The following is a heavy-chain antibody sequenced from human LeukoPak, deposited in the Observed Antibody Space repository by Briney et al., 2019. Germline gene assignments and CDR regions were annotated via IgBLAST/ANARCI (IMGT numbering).Heavy chain of an antibody. CDR2: ISAYNGNT. D-gene: IGHD3-22*01. Sequence: ASVKVSCKASGYTFTSYGISWVRQAPGQRLEWMGGISAYNGNTNYAQKLQGRVTMTTDTSTSPAYMELRRLRSDDTAVYYCARAGGSYYDSSGYKNYDYWGQGTLVTVSS. J-gene: IGHJ4*02. CDR3: ARAGGSYYDSSGYKNYDY. CDR1: GYTFTSYG. V-gene: IGHV1-18*01.